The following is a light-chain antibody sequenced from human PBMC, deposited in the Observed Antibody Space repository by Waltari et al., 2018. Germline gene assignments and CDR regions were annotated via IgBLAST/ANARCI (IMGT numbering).Light chain of an antibody. J-gene: IGKJ2*01. CDR1: QTIATY. Sequence: DIQMTQSPSSLSASVGDRVTITCRASQTIATYVNWYQQKPGKAPHLLIYFTSTLQSGVPSRVSGGGSGTDFSLTISPLQPEDVGIYYCQQTYTTTYTFGQGTRLDI. CDR2: FTS. CDR3: QQTYTTTYT. V-gene: IGKV1-39*01.